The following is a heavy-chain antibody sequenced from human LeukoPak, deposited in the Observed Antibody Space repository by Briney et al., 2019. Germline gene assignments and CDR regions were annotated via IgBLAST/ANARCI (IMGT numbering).Heavy chain of an antibody. V-gene: IGHV1-18*01. Sequence: ASLKLSCKASGYSFRSYSISWVRQAPGQGLEWIAAISAYNGNTNYAQKLKGRVTMTTDTSTSTAYMELRSLRSDDTAVYYCARMGAAAYYYYMDVWGKGTTVTVSS. CDR1: GYSFRSYS. CDR2: ISAYNGNT. J-gene: IGHJ6*03. CDR3: ARMGAAAYYYYMDV. D-gene: IGHD6-25*01.